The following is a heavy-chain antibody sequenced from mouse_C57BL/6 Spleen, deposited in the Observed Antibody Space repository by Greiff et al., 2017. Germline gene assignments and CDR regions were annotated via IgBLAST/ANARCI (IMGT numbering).Heavy chain of an antibody. V-gene: IGHV1-9*01. Sequence: QVQLQQSGAELMKPGASVKLSCKATGYTFTGYWIEWVKQRPGHGLEWIGEILPGSGSTNYNEKLKGKATFTADTSSNTAYMQLSSLTTEDSAIYYCARSSITTVVPKVYFDYWGQGTTLTVSS. CDR3: ARSSITTVVPKVYFDY. CDR2: ILPGSGST. J-gene: IGHJ2*01. D-gene: IGHD1-1*01. CDR1: GYTFTGYW.